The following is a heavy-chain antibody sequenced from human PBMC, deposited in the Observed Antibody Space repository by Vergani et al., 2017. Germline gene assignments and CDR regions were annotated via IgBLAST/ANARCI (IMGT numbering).Heavy chain of an antibody. CDR1: GYSFTSYW. D-gene: IGHD3-22*01. CDR2: IDPSDSYT. V-gene: IGHV5-10-1*01. J-gene: IGHJ4*02. Sequence: EVQLVPSGAEVKKPGASLRISCKGSGYSFTSYWISWVRQMPGKGLEWMGRIDPSDSYTNYSPSFQGHVTISADKSISTAYLQWSSLMASDTAMYYCARRIYDSSGSFDYWGQGTLVTVSS. CDR3: ARRIYDSSGSFDY.